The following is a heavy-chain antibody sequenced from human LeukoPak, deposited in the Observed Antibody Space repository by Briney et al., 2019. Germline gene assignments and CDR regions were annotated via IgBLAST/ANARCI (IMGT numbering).Heavy chain of an antibody. CDR1: GFTFSTYG. CDR3: ASAGTDDY. D-gene: IGHD6-13*01. CDR2: ISYDGGSK. J-gene: IGHJ4*02. V-gene: IGHV3-30*03. Sequence: GGSLRLSCAASGFTFSTYGMHWVRQAPGKGLEWVAVISYDGGSKHYAESVKGRFTISRDNSKNTLYLEMNSLRPEDTAVYFCASAGTDDYWGQGTLVTVSS.